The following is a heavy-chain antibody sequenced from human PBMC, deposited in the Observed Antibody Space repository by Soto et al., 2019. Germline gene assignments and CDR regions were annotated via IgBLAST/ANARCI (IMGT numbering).Heavy chain of an antibody. CDR1: GYTFTYRY. J-gene: IGHJ3*02. Sequence: SVKVSCKASGYTFTYRYLHWVRRAPGQALEWMGWITPFNGNTNYARKFQDRVTITRDRSMSTAYMELSSLRSEDTAMYYCARSATYYYDSSASGAFDIWGQGTMVTVSS. CDR2: ITPFNGNT. CDR3: ARSATYYYDSSASGAFDI. V-gene: IGHV1-45*02. D-gene: IGHD3-22*01.